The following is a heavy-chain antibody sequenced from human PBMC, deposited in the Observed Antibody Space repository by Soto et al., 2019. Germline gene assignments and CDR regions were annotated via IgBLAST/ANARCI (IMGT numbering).Heavy chain of an antibody. V-gene: IGHV3-21*01. CDR2: ISSTSKYI. Sequence: EVQLVESGGGLVKPGGSLRVSCAASGFTFSNYSMHWVRQAPGKGLEWVSSISSTSKYIYYADSVKGRFTISRDNAKKSRYLQMNSLRAEDTAVYYCARGLSSGWFDYWGQGTLVTVAA. D-gene: IGHD6-19*01. J-gene: IGHJ5*01. CDR1: GFTFSNYS. CDR3: ARGLSSGWFDY.